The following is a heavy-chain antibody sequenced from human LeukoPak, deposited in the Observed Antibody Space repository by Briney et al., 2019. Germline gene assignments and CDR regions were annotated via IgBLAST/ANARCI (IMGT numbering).Heavy chain of an antibody. V-gene: IGHV3-21*01. CDR1: GFTLSSLA. CDR3: ARGGYRQKEF. J-gene: IGHJ4*02. D-gene: IGHD2-15*01. Sequence: GGSLRLSCAASGFTLSSLAMHWVRQAPGKGLEWVSSSGTRSGTKYYADSVMGRFTISRDSAMNSLYLQMNSLRVEDTAVYYCARGGYRQKEFWGQGTLVTVSS. CDR2: SGTRSGTK.